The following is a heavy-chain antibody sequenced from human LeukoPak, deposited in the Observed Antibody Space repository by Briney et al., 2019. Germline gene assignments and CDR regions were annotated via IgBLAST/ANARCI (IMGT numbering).Heavy chain of an antibody. V-gene: IGHV3-66*01. Sequence: QSGGSLRLSCAASGFTVSSSYMSWVRQAPGKGLEWASVIYSGGSTYYADSVKGRFTISRDNSKNTLYLQMNSLRAEDTAVYYCARVWVVPAARWFDPWGQGTLVTVSS. CDR3: ARVWVVPAARWFDP. D-gene: IGHD2-2*01. CDR2: IYSGGST. CDR1: GFTVSSSY. J-gene: IGHJ5*02.